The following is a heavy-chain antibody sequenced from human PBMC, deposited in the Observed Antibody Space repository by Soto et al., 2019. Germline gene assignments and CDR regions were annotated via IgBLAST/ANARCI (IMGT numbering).Heavy chain of an antibody. CDR3: AREGDSMVRGVISPDY. CDR1: GGSISSGGYY. CDR2: IYYSGST. V-gene: IGHV4-31*03. J-gene: IGHJ4*02. D-gene: IGHD3-10*01. Sequence: QVQLQESGPGLVKPSQTLSLTCTVSGGSISSGGYYWSWIRQHPGKGLEWIGYIYYSGSTYYNPSLKRRVTISVDTSKNQFSLKLSSVTAADTAVYYGAREGDSMVRGVISPDYWGQGTLVTVSS.